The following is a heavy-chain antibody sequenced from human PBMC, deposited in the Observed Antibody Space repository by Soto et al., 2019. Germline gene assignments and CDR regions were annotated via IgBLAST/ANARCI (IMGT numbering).Heavy chain of an antibody. Sequence: GESLKISCQCSGYTFSNFWIGWVRQLPGKGLEWMGIIYPGNHETRYSPSFHGKVTISADKSINTAYLQWNSLEASDTAFYFCARSPRSSPYFDYWGQGALVTVSS. CDR2: IYPGNHET. V-gene: IGHV5-51*01. CDR3: ARSPRSSPYFDY. J-gene: IGHJ4*02. D-gene: IGHD6-13*01. CDR1: GYTFSNFW.